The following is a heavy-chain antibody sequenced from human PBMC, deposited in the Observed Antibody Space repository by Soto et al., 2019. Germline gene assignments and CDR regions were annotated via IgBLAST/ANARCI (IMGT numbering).Heavy chain of an antibody. J-gene: IGHJ6*03. CDR3: ARHKVFSYYYYYMDV. CDR1: GYSFTSYW. V-gene: IGHV5-51*01. D-gene: IGHD1-20*01. Sequence: PGESLKISCKGSGYSFTSYWIGWVRQMPGKGLEWMGIIYPGDSDTRYSPSFQGQVTISADKSISTAYLQWSSLKASDTAMFYCARHKVFSYYYYYMDVWGKGTTVTVSS. CDR2: IYPGDSDT.